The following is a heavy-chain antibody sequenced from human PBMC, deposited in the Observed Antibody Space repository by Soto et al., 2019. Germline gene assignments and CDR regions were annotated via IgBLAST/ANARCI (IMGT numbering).Heavy chain of an antibody. CDR1: WYNFTDHW. D-gene: IGHD6-6*01. V-gene: IGHV5-51*01. CDR2: IYPGDSDT. CDR3: ARQVEYFDY. Sequence: LKISGDVSWYNFTDHWVGRVRQMPGKGLEWMGIIYPGDSDTRYSPSFQGQVTISADKSITTAYLQWSSLKASDTAIYYCARQVEYFDYWGQGTLVTVSS. J-gene: IGHJ4*02.